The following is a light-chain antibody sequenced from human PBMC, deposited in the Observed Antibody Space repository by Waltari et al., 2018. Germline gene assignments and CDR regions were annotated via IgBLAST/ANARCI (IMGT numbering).Light chain of an antibody. CDR2: EVT. V-gene: IGLV2-14*01. J-gene: IGLJ3*02. CDR3: SSYTAGSTGV. CDR1: SNDVGVYNY. Sequence: QSALTQPASVSGSLGQSISISCSGTSNDVGVYNYVPWFQQCPGKAPKLICYEVTNRPARISKRYSVSKSGNTASLTISGLQADEEANYYCSSYTAGSTGVYGGGTKLTVL.